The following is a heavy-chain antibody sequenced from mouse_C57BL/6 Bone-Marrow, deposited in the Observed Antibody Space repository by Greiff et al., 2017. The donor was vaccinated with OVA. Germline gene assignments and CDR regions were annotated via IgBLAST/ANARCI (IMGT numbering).Heavy chain of an antibody. Sequence: VQLQQSGAELAKPGASVKLSCKASGYTFTSYWMHWVKQRPGQGLEWIGYINPSSGYTKYNQKFKDKATVTADKSSSTAYMQLSSLTYEDSAVYYCARLPPVVEGGNAMDYWGQGTSVTVSS. V-gene: IGHV1-7*01. D-gene: IGHD1-1*01. CDR2: INPSSGYT. CDR1: GYTFTSYW. J-gene: IGHJ4*01. CDR3: ARLPPVVEGGNAMDY.